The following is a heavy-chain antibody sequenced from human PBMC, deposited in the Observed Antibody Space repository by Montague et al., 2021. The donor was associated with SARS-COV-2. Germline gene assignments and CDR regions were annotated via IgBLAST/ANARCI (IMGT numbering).Heavy chain of an antibody. CDR2: IYYSGST. CDR1: GGSVNSGSYH. Sequence: SETLSLTCTVSGGSVNSGSYHWNWIRQPPGKGLEWIGYIYYSGSTSYNPSLKSRVTISLDTSKNQFSLNLTSVTAADTALYYCGRDSWGDGYVVTGAFDVWGHGTMVFVSS. CDR3: GRDSWGDGYVVTGAFDV. J-gene: IGHJ3*01. V-gene: IGHV4-61*01. D-gene: IGHD3-10*02.